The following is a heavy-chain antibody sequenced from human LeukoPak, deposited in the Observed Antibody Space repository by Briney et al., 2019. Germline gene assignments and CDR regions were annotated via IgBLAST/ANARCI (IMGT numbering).Heavy chain of an antibody. J-gene: IGHJ4*02. CDR1: GFTFSSYA. D-gene: IGHD5-18*01. CDR3: ARGGYTYGLDS. CDR2: LSAAGRTI. V-gene: IGHV3-48*01. Sequence: PGGSLRLSCAASGFTFSSYAMSWVRQAPGKGLEWISYLSAAGRTIYYADSVQGRFSISRDTAKSTVSLQMGSLRADDTAVYYCARGGYTYGLDSWGQGVLVVVSS.